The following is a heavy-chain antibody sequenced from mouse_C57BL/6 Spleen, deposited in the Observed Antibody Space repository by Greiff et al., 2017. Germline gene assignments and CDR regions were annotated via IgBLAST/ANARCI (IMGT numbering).Heavy chain of an antibody. CDR1: GYTFTSYW. J-gene: IGHJ4*01. CDR2: IDPSDSYT. D-gene: IGHD1-1*01. CDR3: ARIYYGTPLAMDY. Sequence: QVQLQQSGAELVKPGASVKLSCKASGYTFTSYWMQWVKQRPGQGLEWIGEIDPSDSYTNYNQKFKGKATLTVDTSSSTAYMQLSSLTSEDSAVYYCARIYYGTPLAMDYWGQGTSVTVSS. V-gene: IGHV1-50*01.